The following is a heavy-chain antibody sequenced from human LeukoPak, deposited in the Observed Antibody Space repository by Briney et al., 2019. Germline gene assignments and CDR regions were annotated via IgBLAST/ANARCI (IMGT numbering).Heavy chain of an antibody. CDR1: GFTVGNNY. V-gene: IGHV3-53*01. J-gene: IGHJ4*02. CDR3: ARHSGSYYIPGDY. D-gene: IGHD1-26*01. Sequence: GGSLRLSRAASGFTVGNNYMSWVRQAPGKGLEWVSVIYSGGSRYDADSVKGRFTISRDNSKNTLFLQMNSLRVEDTAMYYCARHSGSYYIPGDYWGQGTLVTVSS. CDR2: IYSGGSR.